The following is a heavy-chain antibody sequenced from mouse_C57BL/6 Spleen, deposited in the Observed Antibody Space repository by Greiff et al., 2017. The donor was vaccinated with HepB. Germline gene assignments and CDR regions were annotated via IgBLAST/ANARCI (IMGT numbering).Heavy chain of an antibody. CDR2: IDPNSGGT. Sequence: QVHVKQSGAELVKPGASVKLSCKASGYTFTSYWMHWVKQRPGRGLEWIGRIDPNSGGTKYNEKFKSKATLTVDKPSSTAYMQLSSLTSEDSAVYYCARSDGYSFYAMDYWGQGTSVTVSS. CDR1: GYTFTSYW. J-gene: IGHJ4*01. D-gene: IGHD2-3*01. CDR3: ARSDGYSFYAMDY. V-gene: IGHV1-72*01.